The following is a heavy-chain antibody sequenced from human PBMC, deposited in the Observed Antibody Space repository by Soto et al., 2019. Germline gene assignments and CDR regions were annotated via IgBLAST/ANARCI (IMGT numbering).Heavy chain of an antibody. CDR2: MNPNSGNT. D-gene: IGHD3-10*01. J-gene: IGHJ6*02. V-gene: IGHV1-8*01. CDR3: ARGGEQGYYYYYGMDV. Sequence: QVQLVQSGAEVQKPGASVKVSCKASGYTFTSYDSNWVRQATGQGLEWMGWMNPNSGNTGYAQKFQGIVTMTRNTSISTVYMELSSLRSENTAVYYCARGGEQGYYYYYGMDVWGQGTTVTVSS. CDR1: GYTFTSYD.